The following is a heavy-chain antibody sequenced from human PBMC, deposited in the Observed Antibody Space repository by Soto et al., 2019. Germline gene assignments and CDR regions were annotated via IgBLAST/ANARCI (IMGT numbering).Heavy chain of an antibody. J-gene: IGHJ4*02. CDR3: ARSPRPTGTPLFSFDY. D-gene: IGHD6-13*01. V-gene: IGHV1-46*01. CDR2: IDPSAGST. Sequence: QVQLVQSGAEVKPPGASVKLSCKASGYSFTAYYIHWVRQAPGQGLERMGKIDPSAGSTTYAQNFRGRVTMTRDTSTSTLYLELNSLRSEDTALYYCARSPRPTGTPLFSFDYWGQGPLIPVPS. CDR1: GYSFTAYY.